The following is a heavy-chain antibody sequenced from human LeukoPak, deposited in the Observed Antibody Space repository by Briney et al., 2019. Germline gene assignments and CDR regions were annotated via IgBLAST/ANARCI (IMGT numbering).Heavy chain of an antibody. J-gene: IGHJ4*02. D-gene: IGHD4-23*01. V-gene: IGHV3-15*07. CDR3: TTASYGGPDY. CDR1: GFIFSNVW. CDR2: IISKTDGGTI. Sequence: GGSLRLSCAASGFIFSNVWMNWVRQTPGKGLEWVGRIISKTDGGTIDYAAPVKGRFTISRDDSKNTLYLQMNSLKTEDTAVYYCTTASYGGPDYWGQGTLVIVS.